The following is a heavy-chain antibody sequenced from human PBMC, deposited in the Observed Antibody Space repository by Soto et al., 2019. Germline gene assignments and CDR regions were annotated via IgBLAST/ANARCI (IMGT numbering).Heavy chain of an antibody. CDR3: ARLVVVVPAAINYYYYGMDV. Sequence: SETLSLTCTVSGGSISSSSYYWGWIRQPPGKGLEWIGSIYYSGSTYYNPSLKSRVTISVDTSKNQFSLKLSSVTAADTAVYYCARLVVVVPAAINYYYYGMDVWGQGTTVTVSS. D-gene: IGHD2-2*01. CDR2: IYYSGST. J-gene: IGHJ6*02. V-gene: IGHV4-39*01. CDR1: GGSISSSSYY.